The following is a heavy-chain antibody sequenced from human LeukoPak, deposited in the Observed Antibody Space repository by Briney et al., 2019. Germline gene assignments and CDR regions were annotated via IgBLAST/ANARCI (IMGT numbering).Heavy chain of an antibody. Sequence: SETLSLTCTVSGGSISSGDYNWSWIRQPPGKGLEWIGYIYYSGSTYYNPSLKSRVTISVDTSKNQFSLKLSSVTAADTAVYYCARVGVVVPAARWFDPWGQGTLVTVSS. CDR2: IYYSGST. CDR1: GGSISSGDYN. V-gene: IGHV4-30-4*08. J-gene: IGHJ5*02. CDR3: ARVGVVVPAARWFDP. D-gene: IGHD2-2*01.